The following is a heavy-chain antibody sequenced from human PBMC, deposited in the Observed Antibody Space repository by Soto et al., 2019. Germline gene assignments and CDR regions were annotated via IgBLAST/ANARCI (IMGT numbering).Heavy chain of an antibody. J-gene: IGHJ4*02. V-gene: IGHV1-2*02. CDR3: ARDPLGGLDFDY. D-gene: IGHD6-19*01. Sequence: ASVKVSCKASGYTFGGYYMHWVRQAPGQGLEWMGWINPNSGDTNYAQKFQGRLTMTWDTSISTFYMELSSLKSDDTAVNYCARDPLGGLDFDYWGQGTLVTVSS. CDR2: INPNSGDT. CDR1: GYTFGGYY.